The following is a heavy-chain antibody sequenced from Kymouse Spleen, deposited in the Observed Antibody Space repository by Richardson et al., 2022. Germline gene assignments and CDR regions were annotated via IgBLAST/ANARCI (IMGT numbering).Heavy chain of an antibody. D-gene: IGHD4-11,IGHD4-11*01. CDR3: AREDSNYPYYYYYYGMDV. Sequence: QVQLVESGGGVVQPGRSLRLSCAASGFTFSSYGMHWVRQAPGKGLEWVAVIWYDGSNKYYADSVKGRFTISRDNSKNTLYLQMNSLRAEDTAVYYCAREDSNYPYYYYYYGMDVWGQGTTVTVSS. CDR2: IWYDGSNK. J-gene: IGHJ6*02. V-gene: IGHV3-33*01. CDR1: GFTFSSYG.